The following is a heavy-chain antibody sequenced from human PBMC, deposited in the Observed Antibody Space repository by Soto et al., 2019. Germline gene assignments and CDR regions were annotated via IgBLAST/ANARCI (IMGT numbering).Heavy chain of an antibody. V-gene: IGHV3-21*01. CDR2: ISFSSSHL. CDR1: GFTFSSYS. D-gene: IGHD3-3*01. J-gene: IGHJ6*02. CDR3: ARDRVPFSADDFARANYYYGMDV. Sequence: GGSLRLSCVASGFTFSSYSMNWVRQAPGKGLEWVSSISFSSSHLYYADSVKGRFTISRDNAKNPLYLQISSLRAEDTAVYFCARDRVPFSADDFARANYYYGMDVWGQGTTVTVSS.